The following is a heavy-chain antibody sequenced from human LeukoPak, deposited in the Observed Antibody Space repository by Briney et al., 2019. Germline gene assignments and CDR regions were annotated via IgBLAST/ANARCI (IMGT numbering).Heavy chain of an antibody. J-gene: IGHJ4*02. CDR3: ASGPDYYDSSGCFDY. D-gene: IGHD3-22*01. CDR2: IFYSGST. Sequence: SETLSLTCTVSGGSISSSSYYWGWIRQPPGKGLEWIGSIFYSGSTYYNPSLKSRVTLSIDTSKNQFSLKLSSVTAADTAVYYCASGPDYYDSSGCFDYWGQGTLVTVSS. CDR1: GGSISSSSYY. V-gene: IGHV4-39*07.